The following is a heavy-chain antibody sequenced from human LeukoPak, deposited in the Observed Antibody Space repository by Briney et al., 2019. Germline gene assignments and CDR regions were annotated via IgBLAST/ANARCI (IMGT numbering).Heavy chain of an antibody. CDR1: GGSISSYY. CDR2: IYTSGST. Sequence: KPSETLSLTCTVSGGSISSYYWSWIRQPAGKGLEWIGRIYTSGSTNYNPSLKSRVTMSVDTSKNQFSLKLSSVTAADTAVYYCARGLVYGSGSYYNTRSGSYYNISYFDYWGQGTLVTVSS. D-gene: IGHD3-10*01. CDR3: ARGLVYGSGSYYNTRSGSYYNISYFDY. J-gene: IGHJ4*02. V-gene: IGHV4-4*07.